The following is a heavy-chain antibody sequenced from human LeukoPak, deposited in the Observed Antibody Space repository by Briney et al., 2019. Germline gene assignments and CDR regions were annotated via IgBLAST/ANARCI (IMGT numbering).Heavy chain of an antibody. CDR2: ISYSGRA. CDR1: GGSISSSTYY. Sequence: SETLSLTCTVSGGSISSSTYYWGWIRQPPGKGLEWIGSISYSGRANYNPSLKSRVTISVDTSKNQFSLKLSSVTAADTAVYYCARLDRTSAFDIWGQGTMVAVSS. D-gene: IGHD2-2*03. V-gene: IGHV4-39*01. J-gene: IGHJ3*02. CDR3: ARLDRTSAFDI.